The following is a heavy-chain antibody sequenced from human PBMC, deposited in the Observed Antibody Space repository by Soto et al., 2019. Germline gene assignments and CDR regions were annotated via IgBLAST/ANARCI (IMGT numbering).Heavy chain of an antibody. D-gene: IGHD6-13*01. J-gene: IGHJ2*01. CDR3: AKDPAGASWYFDL. V-gene: IGHV3-30*18. CDR1: GFIFSKYG. CDR2: ISDDGRNK. Sequence: GGSLRLSCAASGFIFSKYGMHWVRQAPGKGLEWVALISDDGRNKFSVDSVKGRFTISRDNSKNRLYLQMNNLRVEDTAVYYCAKDPAGASWYFDLWGRGTLVTVSS.